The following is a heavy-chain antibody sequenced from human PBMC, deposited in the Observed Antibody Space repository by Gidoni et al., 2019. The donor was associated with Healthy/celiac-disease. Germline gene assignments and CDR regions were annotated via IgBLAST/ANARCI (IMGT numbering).Heavy chain of an antibody. D-gene: IGHD4-4*01. CDR2: ISYDGSNK. V-gene: IGHV3-30-3*01. CDR3: ARDGYSNSSNYYYYYGMDV. CDR1: GFTFSSYA. Sequence: QVQLVESGGGVVQPGRSLRLSCAASGFTFSSYAMPWVRQAPGKGLEWVAVISYDGSNKYYADSVKGRFTISRDNSKNTLYLQMNSLRAEDTAVYYCARDGYSNSSNYYYYYGMDVWGQGTTVTVSS. J-gene: IGHJ6*02.